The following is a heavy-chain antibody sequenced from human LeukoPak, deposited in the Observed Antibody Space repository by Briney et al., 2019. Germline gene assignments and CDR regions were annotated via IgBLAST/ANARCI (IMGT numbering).Heavy chain of an antibody. D-gene: IGHD6-19*01. Sequence: PSETLSLTCTVSGGSISSYYWSWIRQPAGKGLEWIGRIYTSGSTNYNPSLKSRVTMSVDTSKNQFSLKLSSVTAADTAVYYCARGKVVAGTPGQNSWDYWGQGTLVTVSS. CDR1: GGSISSYY. CDR3: ARGKVVAGTPGQNSWDY. V-gene: IGHV4-4*07. J-gene: IGHJ4*02. CDR2: IYTSGST.